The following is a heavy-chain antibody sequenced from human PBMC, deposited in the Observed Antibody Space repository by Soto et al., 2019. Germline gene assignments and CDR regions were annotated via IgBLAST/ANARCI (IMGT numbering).Heavy chain of an antibody. J-gene: IGHJ4*02. CDR2: IFYSGST. D-gene: IGHD1-26*01. V-gene: IGHV4-4*02. CDR3: AHRPTVGAAI. CDR1: GGSISNSNW. Sequence: QVQLQESGPGLVKPSGTLSLTCAVFGGSISNSNWWTWVRQPPGKGLGWIGEIFYSGSTNYNSSLMGRVTISVDKANNQSSLKLSSVTAADTAVYYCAHRPTVGAAIWGQGTLVTVSS.